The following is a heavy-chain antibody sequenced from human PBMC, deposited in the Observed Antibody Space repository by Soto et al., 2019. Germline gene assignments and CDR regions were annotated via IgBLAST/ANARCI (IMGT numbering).Heavy chain of an antibody. CDR2: ISYDGSNK. CDR1: GLTFSSYG. CDR3: AKGYSGYDWIVDY. D-gene: IGHD5-12*01. Sequence: XESLSLFCAASGLTFSSYGMHWVRQAPGKGLEWVAVISYDGSNKYYADSVKGRFTISRDNSKNTLYLQMNSLRAEDTAVYYCAKGYSGYDWIVDYWGQGTLVTVSS. J-gene: IGHJ4*02. V-gene: IGHV3-30*18.